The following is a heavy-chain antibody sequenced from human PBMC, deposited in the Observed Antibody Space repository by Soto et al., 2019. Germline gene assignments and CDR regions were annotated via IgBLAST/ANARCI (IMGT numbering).Heavy chain of an antibody. CDR1: GFTFSSYG. Sequence: GGSLRLSCAASGFTFSSYGMHWVRQAPGKGLEWVAVIWYDGSNKYYADSVKGRFTISRDNSKNTLYLQMNSLRAEDTAVYYCARDPALPYSSSWYNYYYYYGVDVWGQGTTVTVSS. CDR2: IWYDGSNK. J-gene: IGHJ6*02. V-gene: IGHV3-33*01. CDR3: ARDPALPYSSSWYNYYYYYGVDV. D-gene: IGHD6-13*01.